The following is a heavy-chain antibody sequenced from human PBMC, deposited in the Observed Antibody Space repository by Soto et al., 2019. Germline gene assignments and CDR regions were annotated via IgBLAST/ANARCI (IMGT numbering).Heavy chain of an antibody. V-gene: IGHV3-30*18. Sequence: QVQLVESGGGVVQPGRSLRLSCAASGFNFSSYGMHWVRQAPGKGLEWVAVISYDGSNKYYADSVKGRFTISRDNSKNTLYLQMNSLRAEDTALYHCAKDRDGRLVRGVIIGGLGMDVWGQGTTVTVSS. D-gene: IGHD3-10*01. J-gene: IGHJ6*02. CDR1: GFNFSSYG. CDR3: AKDRDGRLVRGVIIGGLGMDV. CDR2: ISYDGSNK.